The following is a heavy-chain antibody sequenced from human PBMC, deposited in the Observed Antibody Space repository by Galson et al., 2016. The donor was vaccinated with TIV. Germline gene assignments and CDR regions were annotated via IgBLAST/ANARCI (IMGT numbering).Heavy chain of an antibody. CDR2: INPIFGTA. V-gene: IGHV1-69*06. D-gene: IGHD3-10*01. CDR3: ARGRGYSFGSGSSYFDY. CDR1: GGIFSNFV. J-gene: IGHJ4*02. Sequence: SVKVSCKASGGIFSNFVISWVRQAPGQGLEWMGSINPIFGTANYAQTFQGRVTITADTSTSTFYMDLSSLRSEDTAIYYCARGRGYSFGSGSSYFDYWGQGSLVTVSS.